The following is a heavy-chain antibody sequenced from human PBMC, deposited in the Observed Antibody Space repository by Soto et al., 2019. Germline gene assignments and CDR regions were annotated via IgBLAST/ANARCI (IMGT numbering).Heavy chain of an antibody. J-gene: IGHJ5*02. CDR1: GGSISSYY. V-gene: IGHV4-59*01. Sequence: QVQLQESGPGLVKPSETLSLTCIVSGGSISSYYWSWIRQPPGKGLERIGYIYYSGSTNYNPSLNIRVTISVDTSKIQFSLKLSSVTAADTAMYYCARERAIFGVVSMAPAWFDPWGQGTLVTVSS. CDR2: IYYSGST. CDR3: ARERAIFGVVSMAPAWFDP. D-gene: IGHD3-3*01.